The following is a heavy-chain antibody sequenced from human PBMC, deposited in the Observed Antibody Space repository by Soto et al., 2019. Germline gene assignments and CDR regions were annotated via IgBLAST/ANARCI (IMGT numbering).Heavy chain of an antibody. D-gene: IGHD2-15*01. CDR3: ARVPSSSGRAHFDY. V-gene: IGHV3-30-3*01. Sequence: QVQLVESGGGVVQPGRSLRLSCTASGFTFSSYAMQWVRQAPGKGLEWVAVISYDGSNKYYADSVKGRFTISRDNSKNTLYLQMNSLRAEDTAVYYCARVPSSSGRAHFDYWGQGTLVTVSS. J-gene: IGHJ4*02. CDR1: GFTFSSYA. CDR2: ISYDGSNK.